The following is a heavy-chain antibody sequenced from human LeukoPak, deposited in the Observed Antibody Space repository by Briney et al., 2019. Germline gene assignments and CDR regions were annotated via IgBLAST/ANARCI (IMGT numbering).Heavy chain of an antibody. D-gene: IGHD3-10*01. CDR3: AKGTYYYGSTESTGSWYFDL. CDR2: ISYDGSNK. Sequence: SCKASGYIFNNYDVNWVRQAPGKGLEWVAVISYDGSNKYYADSVKGRFTISRDNSKNTLYLQMNSLRAEDTAVYYCAKGTYYYGSTESTGSWYFDLWGRGTLVTVSS. CDR1: GYIFNNYD. V-gene: IGHV3-30*18. J-gene: IGHJ2*01.